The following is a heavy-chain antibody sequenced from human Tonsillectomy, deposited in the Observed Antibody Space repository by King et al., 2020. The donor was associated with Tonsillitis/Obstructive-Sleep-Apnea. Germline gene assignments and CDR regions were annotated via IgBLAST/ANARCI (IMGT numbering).Heavy chain of an antibody. CDR3: AKTTVTPYYFDY. J-gene: IGHJ4*02. D-gene: IGHD4-11*01. Sequence: HVQLVESGGGVVQPGRSLRLSWAASGFTFSSYGMHWVRQAPGKWLELVEVISYDGSNKYYADSVKGRFTISRDNSKNPLYLQMNSLRAEDTAVYYCAKTTVTPYYFDYWGQGTLVTVSS. CDR1: GFTFSSYG. CDR2: ISYDGSNK. V-gene: IGHV3-30*18.